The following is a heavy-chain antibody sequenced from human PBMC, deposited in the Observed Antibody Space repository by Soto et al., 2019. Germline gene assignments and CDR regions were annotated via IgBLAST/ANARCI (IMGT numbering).Heavy chain of an antibody. D-gene: IGHD2-2*01. CDR3: ARVVPGAEAWCGR. J-gene: IGHJ5*02. CDR2: ISLYSDGT. CDR1: GYTFSNYG. Sequence: GASVKVSCKTSGYTFSNYGITCVRQAPGQPLEWLGWISLYSDGTNYAQKFQGRVSMTTDTSTTTAYMELRSLRSDDTAVYYCARVVPGAEAWCGRWGKGNMVTVSS. V-gene: IGHV1-18*01.